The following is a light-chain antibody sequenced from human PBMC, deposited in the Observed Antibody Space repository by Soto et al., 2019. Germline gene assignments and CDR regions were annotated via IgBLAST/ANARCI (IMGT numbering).Light chain of an antibody. J-gene: IGLJ3*02. CDR2: EVT. V-gene: IGLV2-18*02. CDR1: SSDVGSYNR. Sequence: QSVLTQPPSVSGSPGQSVTISCTGTSSDVGSYNRVSWYQQPPGTAPKLMIYEVTNRPSGVPNRFSASKSGNTASLTISGLQAEDEADYCCTSYTSSRTWVFGGGAKVTVL. CDR3: TSYTSSRTWV.